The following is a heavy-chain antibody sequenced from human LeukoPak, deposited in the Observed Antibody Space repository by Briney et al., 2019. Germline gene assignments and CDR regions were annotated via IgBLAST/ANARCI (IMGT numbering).Heavy chain of an antibody. V-gene: IGHV3-23*01. CDR2: ISGSGGST. CDR3: AKDTLLIAAAGTVLNWFDP. Sequence: GGSLRLSCAASGFTFSSYAMSWVRQAPGKGLEWVSAISGSGGSTYYADSVKGRFTISRDNSKNTLYLQMNSLRAEDTAVYYCAKDTLLIAAAGTVLNWFDPWGQGTLVTVSS. J-gene: IGHJ5*02. D-gene: IGHD6-13*01. CDR1: GFTFSSYA.